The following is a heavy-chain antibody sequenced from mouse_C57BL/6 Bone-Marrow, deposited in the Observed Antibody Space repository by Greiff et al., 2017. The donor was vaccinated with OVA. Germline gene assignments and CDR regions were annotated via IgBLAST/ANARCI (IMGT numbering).Heavy chain of an antibody. CDR1: GYTFTSYW. J-gene: IGHJ2*01. D-gene: IGHD1-1*01. CDR3: ARASIYYYGSSY. CDR2: IDPSDSYT. Sequence: QVQLQQPGAELVMPGASVKLSCKASGYTFTSYWMHWVKQRPGQGLEWIGEIDPSDSYTNYNQKFKGKSTLTVDKSSSTAYMQLSSLTSEDAAVYYCARASIYYYGSSYWGQGTTLTVSS. V-gene: IGHV1-69*01.